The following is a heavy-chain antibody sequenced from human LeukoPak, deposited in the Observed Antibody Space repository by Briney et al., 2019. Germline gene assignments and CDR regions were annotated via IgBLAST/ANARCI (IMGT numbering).Heavy chain of an antibody. J-gene: IGHJ3*02. CDR1: GGSVSSGSYY. CDR3: ARTSWGYAFDI. Sequence: SETLSLTCTVSGGSVSSGSYYWSWIRQPPGKGLEWIGYIYYTGSTNYTPSLKSRVTISLDTSKNHFSLKLSSVTAADTAMYYCARTSWGYAFDIWGRGPMVTVSS. CDR2: IYYTGST. V-gene: IGHV4-61*03. D-gene: IGHD7-27*01.